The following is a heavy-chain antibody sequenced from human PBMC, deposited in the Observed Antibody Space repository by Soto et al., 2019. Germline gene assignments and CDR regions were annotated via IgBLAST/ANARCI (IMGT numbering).Heavy chain of an antibody. CDR2: IYDSGNT. V-gene: IGHV4-59*11. Sequence: PSETLSLTCTVSGGSITSHYWSWIRQPPGKGLQWIGYIYDSGNTNYNPSLKSRVTISIDTSKNQFSLKLSSVTAADTAVYYCARREIHGPIDYWGQGTLVTVSS. D-gene: IGHD1-26*01. J-gene: IGHJ4*02. CDR3: ARREIHGPIDY. CDR1: GGSITSHY.